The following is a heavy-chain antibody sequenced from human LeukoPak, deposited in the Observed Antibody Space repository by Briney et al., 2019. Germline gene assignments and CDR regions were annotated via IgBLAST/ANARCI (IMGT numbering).Heavy chain of an antibody. J-gene: IGHJ4*02. CDR1: GFTFSDYW. CDR2: LKQDGSEI. D-gene: IGHD2-15*01. Sequence: GGSLRLSCAASGFTFSDYWMNWVRQAPGKGLEWVAILKQDGSEILYVDSVKGRFTISRDNAKNSLYLQMNSLRAEDTAAYYCAGGAGWSIDYWGQGTLVTVSS. V-gene: IGHV3-7*01. CDR3: AGGAGWSIDY.